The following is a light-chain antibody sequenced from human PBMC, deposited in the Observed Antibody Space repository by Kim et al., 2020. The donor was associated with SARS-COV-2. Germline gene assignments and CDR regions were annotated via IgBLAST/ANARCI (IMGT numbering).Light chain of an antibody. CDR3: QVWNSSSDHHVV. Sequence: PGKTARITCRGNNIGSYSVHWYQQKPGQAPVLVVYDDSDRPSGIPERFSGSNSGNTATLTISRVEAGDEADYYCQVWNSSSDHHVVFGGGTQLTVL. V-gene: IGLV3-21*03. CDR2: DDS. J-gene: IGLJ2*01. CDR1: NIGSYS.